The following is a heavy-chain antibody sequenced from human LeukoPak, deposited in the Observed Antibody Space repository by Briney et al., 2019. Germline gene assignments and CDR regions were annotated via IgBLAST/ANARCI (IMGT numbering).Heavy chain of an antibody. Sequence: GGSLRLSCAASGFNFSDYFMSWIRQAPGKGLQWLAYISKTGRGIEYAESVRGRFTISRDNAKNSVFLQMDSLRAEDTAIYYCAKDARSFGGTYFDYWGQGIQVTVSS. CDR3: AKDARSFGGTYFDY. CDR2: ISKTGRGI. D-gene: IGHD4-23*01. V-gene: IGHV3-11*01. J-gene: IGHJ4*02. CDR1: GFNFSDYF.